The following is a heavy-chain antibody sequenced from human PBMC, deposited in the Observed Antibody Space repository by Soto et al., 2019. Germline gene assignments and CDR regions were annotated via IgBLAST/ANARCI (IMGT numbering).Heavy chain of an antibody. D-gene: IGHD3-3*01. V-gene: IGHV3-23*01. CDR1: GFTFSSYA. J-gene: IGHJ4*02. CDR3: AKGPIFGVENIYDY. CDR2: MSGSGGTA. Sequence: HPGGSLRLSCAASGFTFSSYAMSWVRQAPGKGLEWVSGMSGSGGTAYYRDSGKGRFTISRDNSKQTLYLQMSSLRAEDTALYYCAKGPIFGVENIYDYWGQGTLVTVS.